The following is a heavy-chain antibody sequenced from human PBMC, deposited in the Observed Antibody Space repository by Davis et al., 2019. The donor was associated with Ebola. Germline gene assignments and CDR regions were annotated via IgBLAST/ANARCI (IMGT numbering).Heavy chain of an antibody. Sequence: MPSETLSLTCAVYGGPFSGYYWSWIRQLPGKGLEWIGDINHSGSTNYNPSLKSRVTISVDTSKNQFSLKLSSVTAADTAVSYCARGPPYYYGSGTPVDTWGQGTLVTVSS. CDR3: ARGPPYYYGSGTPVDT. J-gene: IGHJ4*02. V-gene: IGHV4-34*01. CDR1: GGPFSGYY. CDR2: INHSGST. D-gene: IGHD3-10*01.